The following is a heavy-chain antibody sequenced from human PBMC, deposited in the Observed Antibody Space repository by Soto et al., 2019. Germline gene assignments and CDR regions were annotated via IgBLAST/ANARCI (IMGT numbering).Heavy chain of an antibody. V-gene: IGHV1-58*01. Sequence: QMQLVQSGPEVKKPGTSVKVSCKASGFTFPSSAVQWVRQARGQRLEWIARIVVGSGNTNHAQKFQERLTISRDMPTNTDYMKLSSLRSEATGVSYCAAVPNYYDASGTDFAYWGQGTRVTVSS. CDR1: GFTFPSSA. D-gene: IGHD3-22*01. J-gene: IGHJ4*02. CDR3: AAVPNYYDASGTDFAY. CDR2: IVVGSGNT.